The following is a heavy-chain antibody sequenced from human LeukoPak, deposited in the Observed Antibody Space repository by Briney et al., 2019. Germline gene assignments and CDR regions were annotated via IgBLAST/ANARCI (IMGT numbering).Heavy chain of an antibody. CDR1: GGTFSSYA. V-gene: IGHV1-69*05. CDR2: IIPIFGTA. D-gene: IGHD6-13*01. CDR3: ARGSWYLREPFDP. J-gene: IGHJ5*02. Sequence: ASVKISCKASGGTFSSYAISWVRQAPGQGLEWMGGIIPIFGTANYAQKFQGRVTITTDESTSTAYMELSSLRSEDTAVYYCARGSWYLREPFDPWGQGTLVTVSS.